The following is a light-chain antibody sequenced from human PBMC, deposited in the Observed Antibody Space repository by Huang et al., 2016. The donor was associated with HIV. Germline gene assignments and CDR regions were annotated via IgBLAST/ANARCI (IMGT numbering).Light chain of an antibody. J-gene: IGKJ1*01. CDR1: HSLLQSNGHDY. V-gene: IGKV2-28*01. CDR2: LGT. CDR3: MQPLQHPWT. Sequence: DIVMTQSPLSLPVTPGEPASISCRSSHSLLQSNGHDYVNWFVKKPGHSPQLLIYLGTNRASGVPDRFTGSESGTDFTLKISRVEAEDVGVYYCMQPLQHPWTVGQGTRVEIK.